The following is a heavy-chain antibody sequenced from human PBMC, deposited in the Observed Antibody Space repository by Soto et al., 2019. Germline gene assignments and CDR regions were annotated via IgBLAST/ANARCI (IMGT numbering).Heavy chain of an antibody. CDR3: ARDGGAAGGEEHSRFDY. V-gene: IGHV3-30-3*01. D-gene: IGHD2-21*01. CDR2: ISYDGSNK. CDR1: GFTFSSYA. J-gene: IGHJ4*02. Sequence: QVQLVESGGGVVQPGRSLRLSCAASGFTFSSYAMHWVRQAPGKGLEWVAVISYDGSNKYYADSVKGRFTISRDNSKNTLYLKMNSQRAEDTAVYYGARDGGAAGGEEHSRFDYWGQGTLVTVSS.